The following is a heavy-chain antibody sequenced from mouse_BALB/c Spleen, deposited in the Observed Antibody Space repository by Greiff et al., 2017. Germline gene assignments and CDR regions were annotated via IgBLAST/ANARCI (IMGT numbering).Heavy chain of an antibody. J-gene: IGHJ4*01. CDR3: ARDYRSDAMDY. CDR2: IFPGSGNT. D-gene: IGHD2-14*01. CDR1: GYSFTSYY. Sequence: VQLQQSGPELVKPGASVKISCKASGYSFTSYYIHWVKQRPGQGLEWIGWIFPGSGNTKYNEKFKGKATLTADTSSSTAYMQLSSLTSEDSAVYYCARDYRSDAMDYWGQGTSVTVSA. V-gene: IGHV1-66*01.